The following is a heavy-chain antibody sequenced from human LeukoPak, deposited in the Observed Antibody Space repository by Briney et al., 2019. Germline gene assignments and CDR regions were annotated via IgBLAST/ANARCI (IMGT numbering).Heavy chain of an antibody. CDR1: GDSVSSNSAA. J-gene: IGHJ2*01. CDR3: ARSESQVTGLDWYFDL. CDR2: TYYRSKWYN. V-gene: IGHV6-1*01. Sequence: SQTLSLTCAISGDSVSSNSAAWNWIRQSPSRGLEWLGRTYYRSKWYNGYAVSVKSRITINLDTSKNQFSLQLNSVTPEDTAVYYCARSESQVTGLDWYFDLWGRGTLVTVSS. D-gene: IGHD7-27*01.